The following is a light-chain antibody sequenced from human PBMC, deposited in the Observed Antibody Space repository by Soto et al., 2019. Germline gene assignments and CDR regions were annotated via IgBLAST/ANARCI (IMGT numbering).Light chain of an antibody. J-gene: IGLJ3*02. CDR3: SSYTSSNTGV. V-gene: IGLV2-14*01. CDR2: DVT. CDR1: SSDVGTFNY. Sequence: QSALTQPASMSGSPGQSITISCTGTSSDVGTFNYVSWYQQHPGKAPKLMIYDVTNRPSGVSNRFSGSKSGNTASLTISGLQAEDEADYYCSSYTSSNTGVFGGGTKLTVL.